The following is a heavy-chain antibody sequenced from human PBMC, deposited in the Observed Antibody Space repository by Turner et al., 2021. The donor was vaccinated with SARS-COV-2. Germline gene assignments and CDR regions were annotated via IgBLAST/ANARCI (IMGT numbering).Heavy chain of an antibody. V-gene: IGHV3-53*01. CDR1: GFTVSSNY. CDR2: IYSGGST. CDR3: ARDLYYYGMDV. Sequence: EVQLVESGGGLIQPGGSRRLPCAASGFTVSSNYMTWVRQAPGKGLEWVSVIYSGGSTYYADSVKGRFTISRDNSKNTLYLQMNSLRAEDTAVYYCARDLYYYGMDVWGQGTTVTVSS. J-gene: IGHJ6*02.